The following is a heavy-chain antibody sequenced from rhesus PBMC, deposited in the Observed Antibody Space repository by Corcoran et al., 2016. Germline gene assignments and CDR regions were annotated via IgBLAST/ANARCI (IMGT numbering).Heavy chain of an antibody. D-gene: IGHD5-36*02. J-gene: IGHJ4*01. Sequence: QVQLQESGPGLVKPSETLSLTCAVSGGSISSSHWCSWIRQSPGKGLEGIGYIYGGSGRTSYNPSLKSRVTISTDTSKNQFSLKLSSVTAADTAVYYCARRLATVTLSYFDYWGQGVLVTVSS. CDR2: IYGGSGRT. CDR1: GGSISSSHW. V-gene: IGHV4S7*01. CDR3: ARRLATVTLSYFDY.